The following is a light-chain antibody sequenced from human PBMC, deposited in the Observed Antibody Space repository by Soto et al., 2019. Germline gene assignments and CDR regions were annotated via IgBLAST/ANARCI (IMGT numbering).Light chain of an antibody. CDR2: ATF. CDR1: QSITIY. V-gene: IGKV1-39*01. CDR3: QQSLTTPLT. J-gene: IGKJ4*01. Sequence: DVQMTQSPSSLSASVGDRVTITCRASQSITIYLNWYQQKPGKAPKLLIFATFSLQSGVPSRFSGSGSGTDFTLSISSLQHEDLATYYCQQSLTTPLTFGGGTKVEIK.